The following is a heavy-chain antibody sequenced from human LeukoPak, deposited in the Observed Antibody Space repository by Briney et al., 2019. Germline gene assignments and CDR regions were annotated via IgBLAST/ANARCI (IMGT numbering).Heavy chain of an antibody. Sequence: ASVTVSFTVSGYTLTELSMHWVRQAPGKGLEWMGGFDPEDGETIYAQRFQGRVTMTEDTSTDTAYMELSSLRSEDTAVYYCATGGGYCSGGSCYSGWFDPWGQGTLVTVSS. CDR2: FDPEDGET. CDR1: GYTLTELS. CDR3: ATGGGYCSGGSCYSGWFDP. V-gene: IGHV1-24*01. D-gene: IGHD2-15*01. J-gene: IGHJ5*02.